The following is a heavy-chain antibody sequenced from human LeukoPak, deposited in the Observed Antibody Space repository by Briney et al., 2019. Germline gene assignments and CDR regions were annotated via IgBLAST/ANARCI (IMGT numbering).Heavy chain of an antibody. J-gene: IGHJ4*02. CDR3: GVCSGGSCYFHF. D-gene: IGHD2-15*01. V-gene: IGHV3-66*01. Sequence: GGSLRLSCAVSGFTVSSNYMSWVRQAPGKGLEWVSVIYSGGSTYHAASVKGRFIISRDNSNNTLYLQMNSLRAEDTAVYYCGVCSGGSCYFHFWGQGTLVTVSS. CDR2: IYSGGST. CDR1: GFTVSSNY.